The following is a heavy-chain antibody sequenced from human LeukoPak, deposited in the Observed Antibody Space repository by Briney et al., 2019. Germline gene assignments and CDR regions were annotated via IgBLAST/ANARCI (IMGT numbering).Heavy chain of an antibody. CDR3: ARASTGAGYTYGLDY. CDR1: GGSISSSNW. J-gene: IGHJ4*02. Sequence: SGTLSLTCAVSGGSISSSNWWSWVRQPPGEGLEWIGEIYHSGSTNYNPSLKSRVTISVDKSKNQFSLNLSSVTAADTAVYYCARASTGAGYTYGLDYWGQGTLVTVSS. CDR2: IYHSGST. D-gene: IGHD5-18*01. V-gene: IGHV4-4*02.